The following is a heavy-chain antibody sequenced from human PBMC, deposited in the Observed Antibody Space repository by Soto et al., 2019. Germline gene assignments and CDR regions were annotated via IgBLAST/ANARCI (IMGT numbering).Heavy chain of an antibody. J-gene: IGHJ6*02. Sequence: EVQLVESGGGLVQPGGSLRLSCAASGFTFSSYWMSWVRQAPGKGLEWVANIKQDGSEKYYVDSVKGRFTISRDNAKNSLDLQMNRLRAEDTAVYYCARDLRRQLGSYYYFGMDVWGQGTTVTVSS. CDR1: GFTFSSYW. CDR2: IKQDGSEK. V-gene: IGHV3-7*04. D-gene: IGHD6-13*01. CDR3: ARDLRRQLGSYYYFGMDV.